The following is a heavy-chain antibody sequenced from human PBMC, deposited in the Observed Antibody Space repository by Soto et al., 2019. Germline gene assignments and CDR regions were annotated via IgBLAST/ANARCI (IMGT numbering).Heavy chain of an antibody. CDR1: GGSISSSSYY. Sequence: LTCTVSGGSISSSSYYWGWIRQPPGKGLEWIGSIYCSGSTYYNPSLKSRVTISVDTSKNQFSLKLSSVTAADTAVYYCASLGRQRVVAATYWGQGTLATVSS. V-gene: IGHV4-39*01. CDR2: IYCSGST. CDR3: ASLGRQRVVAATY. J-gene: IGHJ4*02. D-gene: IGHD2-15*01.